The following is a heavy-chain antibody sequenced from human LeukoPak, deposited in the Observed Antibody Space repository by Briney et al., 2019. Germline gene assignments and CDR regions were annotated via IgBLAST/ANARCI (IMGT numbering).Heavy chain of an antibody. CDR1: GFTVSSNY. J-gene: IGHJ4*02. CDR3: ARDHAYRADY. Sequence: PGGSLRLSCAASGFTVSSNYMSWVRQAPGKGLEWVSVIYSGGSTYYADSVKGRFTISRDNSKNTLYLQMSSLTAEDTAIYYCARDHAYRADYWGQGTLVTVSS. D-gene: IGHD2-2*01. V-gene: IGHV3-66*01. CDR2: IYSGGST.